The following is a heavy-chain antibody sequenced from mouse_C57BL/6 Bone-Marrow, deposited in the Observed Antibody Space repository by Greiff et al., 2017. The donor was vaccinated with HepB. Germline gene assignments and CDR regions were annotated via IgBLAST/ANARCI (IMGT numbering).Heavy chain of an antibody. V-gene: IGHV5-12*01. D-gene: IGHD2-3*01. CDR2: ISNGGGST. J-gene: IGHJ2*01. Sequence: VQLKESGGGLVQPGGSLKLSCAASGFTFSDYYMYWVRQTPEKRLEWVAYISNGGGSTYYPDTVKGRFTISRDNAKNTLYLQRSRLKSEDTAMYYCARQRDGYCHFDYWGQGTTLTVSS. CDR1: GFTFSDYY. CDR3: ARQRDGYCHFDY.